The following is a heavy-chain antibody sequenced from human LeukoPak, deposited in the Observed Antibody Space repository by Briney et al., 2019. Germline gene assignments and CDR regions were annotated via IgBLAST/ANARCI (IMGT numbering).Heavy chain of an antibody. CDR1: GFTFDDYA. V-gene: IGHV3-9*01. Sequence: PGGSLRLSCAASGFTFDDYAMHWVRQAPGKGLEWVSGISWNSGSIGYADSVKGRFTISRDNAKNSLYLQMNSLRAEDTALYYCAKGALAYCGGDCYSENDYWGQGTLVTVSS. J-gene: IGHJ4*02. D-gene: IGHD2-21*02. CDR3: AKGALAYCGGDCYSENDY. CDR2: ISWNSGSI.